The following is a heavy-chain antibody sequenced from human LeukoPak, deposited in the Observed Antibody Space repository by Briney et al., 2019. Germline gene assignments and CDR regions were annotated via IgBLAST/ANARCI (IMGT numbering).Heavy chain of an antibody. V-gene: IGHV3-30*02. CDR2: IRYDGSNK. CDR3: AKGSTVVAPAAPNY. CDR1: GFTFSSYG. D-gene: IGHD2-2*01. Sequence: GGSLRLSCAASGFTFSSYGMHWVRQAPGKGLEWVAFIRYDGSNKYYADSVKGRFTISRDNSKNTLYLQMNSLRAEDTAVYYCAKGSTVVAPAAPNYWGQGTLVTVSS. J-gene: IGHJ4*02.